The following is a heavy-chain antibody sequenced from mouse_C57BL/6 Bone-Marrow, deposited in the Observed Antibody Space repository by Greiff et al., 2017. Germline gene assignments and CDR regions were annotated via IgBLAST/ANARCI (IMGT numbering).Heavy chain of an antibody. V-gene: IGHV1-50*01. CDR3: ARSPLRYYFDY. Sequence: QVQLQQPGAELVKPGASVKLSCKASGYTFTSYWMQWVKQRPGQGLEWIGEIDPSDSYTNYNQKVKGKATLTVDTSSSTAYLQLSSLASEDSAVYYCARSPLRYYFDYWGQGTTVTVSS. D-gene: IGHD1-1*01. J-gene: IGHJ2*01. CDR2: IDPSDSYT. CDR1: GYTFTSYW.